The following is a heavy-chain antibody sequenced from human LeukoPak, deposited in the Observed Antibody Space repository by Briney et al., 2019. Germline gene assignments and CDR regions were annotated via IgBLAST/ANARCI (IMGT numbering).Heavy chain of an antibody. J-gene: IGHJ4*02. D-gene: IGHD1-26*01. CDR1: GGSFSDYY. CDR2: IDRSEST. CDR3: ARRGGATKN. V-gene: IGHV4-34*01. Sequence: SETLSLTCAVYGGSFSDYYWTWIRQPPGKGLEWIGEIDRSESTNYNPSLKSRVTISVDTSKNQFSLKLSSVTAADTAVYYCARRGGATKNWGQGTLVTVSS.